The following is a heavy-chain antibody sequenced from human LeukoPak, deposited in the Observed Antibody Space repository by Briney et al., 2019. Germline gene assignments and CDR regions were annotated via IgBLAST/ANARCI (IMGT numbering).Heavy chain of an antibody. D-gene: IGHD5-18*01. Sequence: GGSPRLSCAASGFTFSSYWMSWVRQAPGKGLEWVSYIGSGGSPIYYADSVRGRFSISRDNAKNSLYLQMSSLRAEDTAVYYCARVRYNSGYIFDYWGQGALVTVSS. CDR1: GFTFSSYW. CDR2: IGSGGSPI. J-gene: IGHJ4*02. CDR3: ARVRYNSGYIFDY. V-gene: IGHV3-48*04.